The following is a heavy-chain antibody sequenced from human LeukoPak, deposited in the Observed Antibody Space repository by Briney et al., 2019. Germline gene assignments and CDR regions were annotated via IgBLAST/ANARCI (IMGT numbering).Heavy chain of an antibody. CDR3: ARIATAGSYFDY. D-gene: IGHD6-13*01. V-gene: IGHV3-21*01. J-gene: IGHJ4*02. Sequence: PGGSLRLSCAASGFSFSDYSMTCVRQAPGKGLEWVSSISRSSTYIYYADSVKGRFTVSRDNAKNSLYLQMNSLKAEDTAVYYCARIATAGSYFDYWGQGTLVTVSS. CDR1: GFSFSDYS. CDR2: ISRSSTYI.